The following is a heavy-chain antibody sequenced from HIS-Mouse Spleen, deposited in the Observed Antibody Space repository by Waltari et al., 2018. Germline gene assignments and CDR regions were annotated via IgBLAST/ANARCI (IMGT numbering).Heavy chain of an antibody. V-gene: IGHV4-34*01. CDR1: GGSFSGYY. Sequence: QVQLQQWGAGLLKPSETLSLTCAVYGGSFSGYYWSWIRQPPGKGLEWIGEINHSGSTNYNPSLKSRVTISVDTSKNQFSLKLSSVTAADTAVYYCARVSEYSSSGVQGVVWFDPWGQGTLVTVSS. CDR3: ARVSEYSSSGVQGVVWFDP. J-gene: IGHJ5*02. D-gene: IGHD6-6*01. CDR2: INHSGST.